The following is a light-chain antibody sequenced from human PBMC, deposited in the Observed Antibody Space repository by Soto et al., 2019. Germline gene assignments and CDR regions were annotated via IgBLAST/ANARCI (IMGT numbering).Light chain of an antibody. J-gene: IGLJ1*01. CDR1: SSDVGGYNY. CDR3: YSYTTSSTYV. Sequence: ALTQPASVSGSPGQSITISCTGTSSDVGGYNYVSWYQQHPAKVPKLMIYHVSNRPSGVSDRFSGSKSGNTASLTISGLQAEDEGDYYCYSYTTSSTYVFGTGTKLTVL. V-gene: IGLV2-14*01. CDR2: HVS.